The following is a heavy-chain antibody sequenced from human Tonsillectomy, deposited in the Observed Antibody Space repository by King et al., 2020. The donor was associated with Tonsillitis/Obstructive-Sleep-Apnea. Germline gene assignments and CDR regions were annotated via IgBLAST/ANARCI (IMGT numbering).Heavy chain of an antibody. CDR1: GFTFTSSA. D-gene: IGHD6-19*01. V-gene: IGHV1-58*01. CDR2: IVVGSGNT. CDR3: AALGQYSSGWYRGY. J-gene: IGHJ4*02. Sequence: QLVESGPEVKKPGTSVKVSCKASGFTFTSSAVQWVRQARGQRLEWLGWIVVGSGNTNDAQKFQERVTITRDMSTSTAYMELSSLRSEDTAGYYCAALGQYSSGWYRGYWGQGTLVTVSS.